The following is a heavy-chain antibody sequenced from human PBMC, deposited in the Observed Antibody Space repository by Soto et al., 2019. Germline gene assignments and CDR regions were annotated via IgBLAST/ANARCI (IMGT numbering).Heavy chain of an antibody. V-gene: IGHV4-59*01. Sequence: QVQLQESGPGLVKPSETLSLTCTVSGGSIRDYFWTWIRQPPGKGLEWIGYIYYSGRTNYNPSLKSRVSISVDTSKNHFSLQLWSVTAAVTAVYYCARVGGDDFGDSGGFDYWGQGTLVTVSS. J-gene: IGHJ4*02. CDR2: IYYSGRT. CDR3: ARVGGDDFGDSGGFDY. CDR1: GGSIRDYF. D-gene: IGHD4-17*01.